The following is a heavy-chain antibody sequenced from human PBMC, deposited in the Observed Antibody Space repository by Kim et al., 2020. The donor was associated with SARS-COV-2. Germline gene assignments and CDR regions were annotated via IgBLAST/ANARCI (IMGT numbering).Heavy chain of an antibody. CDR3: ARDSSGWPS. CDR2: IYASGIT. CDR1: GGSITSYY. J-gene: IGHJ5*02. V-gene: IGHV4-59*01. D-gene: IGHD6-19*01. Sequence: SETLSLTCTVSGGSITSYYWTWIRQPPGKGLEWMGYIYASGITNYNPSLKSRVTMSVDRSRNQFSLILTSVTAADTAVYYCARDSSGWPSWGPGTLVTVSS.